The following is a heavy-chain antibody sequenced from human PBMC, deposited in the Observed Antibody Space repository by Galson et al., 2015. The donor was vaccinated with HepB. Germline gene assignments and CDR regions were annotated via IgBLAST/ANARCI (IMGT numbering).Heavy chain of an antibody. CDR3: ARARPADY. CDR2: INHSGST. V-gene: IGHV4-34*01. J-gene: IGHJ4*02. Sequence: ETLSLTCAVYGGSFSGYYWSWIRQPPGKGLEWIGEINHSGSTNYNPSLKSRVTISVDTSKNQFSLKLSSVTAADTAVYYCARARPADYWGQGTLVTVSS. CDR1: GGSFSGYY. D-gene: IGHD2-2*01.